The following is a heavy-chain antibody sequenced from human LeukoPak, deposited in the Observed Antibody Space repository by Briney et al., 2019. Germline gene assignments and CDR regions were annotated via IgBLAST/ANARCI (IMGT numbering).Heavy chain of an antibody. Sequence: PSETLSLTCTVSGGSISSSSYYWGWIRQPPGKGLEWIGNIYYSGSTYYKPSLKSRATISVDTSKNQFSLKLSSVTAADTAVYYCASGLRGDGYNPLDSWGQGTLVTVSS. D-gene: IGHD5-24*01. CDR3: ASGLRGDGYNPLDS. CDR2: IYYSGST. V-gene: IGHV4-39*07. CDR1: GGSISSSSYY. J-gene: IGHJ4*02.